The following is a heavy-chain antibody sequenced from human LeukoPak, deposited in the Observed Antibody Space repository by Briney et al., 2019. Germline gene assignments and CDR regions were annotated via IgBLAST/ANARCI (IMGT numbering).Heavy chain of an antibody. J-gene: IGHJ6*02. CDR2: IYSGGST. V-gene: IGHV3-66*01. CDR1: GFTVSSNY. D-gene: IGHD2-15*01. Sequence: GGSLRLSCAASGFTVSSNYMSWVRHAPGKGLEWVSVIYSGGSTYYADSVKGRFTISRDNSKNTLYLQMNSLRAEDTAVYYCARDIPLGYCSGGSCYSDYYGMDVWGQGTTVTVSS. CDR3: ARDIPLGYCSGGSCYSDYYGMDV.